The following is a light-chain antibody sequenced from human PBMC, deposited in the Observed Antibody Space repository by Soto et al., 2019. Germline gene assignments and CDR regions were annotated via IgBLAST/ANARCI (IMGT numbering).Light chain of an antibody. Sequence: DIVMTQSPDSLPVSLGERATINCKSSQSVLYSSNNKNYLAWYQQKPGQPPKLLIYWASIRAAGVPDRFSGRGSGTDFTLTISSLQAEDVAVYYCQHYYTTPRTFGQGTRLEIK. CDR1: QSVLYSSNNKNY. CDR2: WAS. V-gene: IGKV4-1*01. J-gene: IGKJ2*02. CDR3: QHYYTTPRT.